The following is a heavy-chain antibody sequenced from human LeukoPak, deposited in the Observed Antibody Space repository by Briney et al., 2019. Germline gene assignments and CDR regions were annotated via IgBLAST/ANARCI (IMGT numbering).Heavy chain of an antibody. CDR3: ARTTVTAYSDY. Sequence: GASVKVSCKASGYIFTTYAIHWVRQAPGQRLEWMGWINAGDGNTKYSQKFQGRVTITRNTSASTVYMGVKSLRSEDTAVYYCARTTVTAYSDYWGQGTLVTVSS. D-gene: IGHD4-17*01. CDR1: GYIFTTYA. V-gene: IGHV1-3*01. J-gene: IGHJ4*02. CDR2: INAGDGNT.